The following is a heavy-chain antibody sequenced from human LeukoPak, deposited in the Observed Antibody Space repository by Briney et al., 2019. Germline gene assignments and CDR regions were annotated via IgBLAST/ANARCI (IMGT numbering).Heavy chain of an antibody. D-gene: IGHD3-22*01. V-gene: IGHV3-48*01. Sequence: GGSLRLSCAASGFTFSSYSMNWVRQAPGKGLEWVSYISSSSSTIYYADSVKGRFTISRDNAKNSLYLQMNSLRAEDTAVYYCARDAVWGYYDGSGYYPLDYWGQGTLVTVSS. CDR2: ISSSSSTI. CDR1: GFTFSSYS. CDR3: ARDAVWGYYDGSGYYPLDY. J-gene: IGHJ4*02.